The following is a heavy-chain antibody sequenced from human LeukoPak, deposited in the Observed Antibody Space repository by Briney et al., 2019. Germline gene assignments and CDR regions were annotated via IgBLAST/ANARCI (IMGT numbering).Heavy chain of an antibody. D-gene: IGHD3-3*01. CDR2: IIPIFGTA. CDR3: ARDQSITSFGVWDY. CDR1: GGTFSSYA. Sequence: GASVKVSCKASGGTFSSYAISWVRQAPGQGLEWMGGIIPIFGTANYAQKFQGRVTITADESTSTAYMELSSLRSEDTAVYYCARDQSITSFGVWDYWGQGTLVTVSS. J-gene: IGHJ4*02. V-gene: IGHV1-69*01.